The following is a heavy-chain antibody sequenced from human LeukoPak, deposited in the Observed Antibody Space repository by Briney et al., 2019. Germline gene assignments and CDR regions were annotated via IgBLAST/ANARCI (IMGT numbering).Heavy chain of an antibody. Sequence: GGSLRLSCAASGFTFRSYGMHWVRQTPGQGLEWVSFLSYDGNNKYYSDSVKGRFTISRDSSKDTMYLQMDSLRPEDTAVYYCAKGAGFQPVQKWAAYYYYMDVWGRGTTVTVSS. J-gene: IGHJ6*03. V-gene: IGHV3-30*02. CDR2: LSYDGNNK. CDR1: GFTFRSYG. D-gene: IGHD1-26*01. CDR3: AKGAGFQPVQKWAAYYYYMDV.